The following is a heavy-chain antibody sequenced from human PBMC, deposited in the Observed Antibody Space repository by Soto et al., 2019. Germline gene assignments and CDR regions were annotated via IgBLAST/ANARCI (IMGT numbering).Heavy chain of an antibody. D-gene: IGHD3-10*01. J-gene: IGHJ4*02. V-gene: IGHV4-59*08. Sequence: QVQLQESGPGLVKPSETLSLTCTVSGGFISNYYWSWIRQPPGKGLEWIGYIYYSGSTNYNPSLKSRVTISVDTSKNQFSLKLTSVTAADTAVYYCARSASASGRGGAGYWGQGTLVTVSS. CDR3: ARSASASGRGGAGY. CDR2: IYYSGST. CDR1: GGFISNYY.